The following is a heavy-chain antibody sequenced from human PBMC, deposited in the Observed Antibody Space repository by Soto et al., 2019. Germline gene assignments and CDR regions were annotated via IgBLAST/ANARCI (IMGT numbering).Heavy chain of an antibody. V-gene: IGHV3-23*01. D-gene: IGHD3-22*01. J-gene: IGHJ4*02. CDR2: ISGSGFST. Sequence: PGGSLRLSCAASGFTLSSYAMSWFRQAPGKGLEWVSAISGSGFSTYYADSVKGRFTISRDNSKNTLYLQMNSLRAEDTAVYYCAKSPGMYYYDSSGYYHYDYWGQGT. CDR1: GFTLSSYA. CDR3: AKSPGMYYYDSSGYYHYDY.